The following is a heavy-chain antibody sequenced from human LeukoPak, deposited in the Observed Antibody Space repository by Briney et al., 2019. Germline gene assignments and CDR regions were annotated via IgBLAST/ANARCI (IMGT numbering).Heavy chain of an antibody. CDR1: GFTFSDYY. V-gene: IGHV3-11*04. Sequence: GGSLRLSCAASGFTFSDYYMSWLRQAPGKGLEWVSYISSDSSTIYYADSVKGRFTISRDNAKKSLYLQMNSLRIEDTAVYYCANTECQRLGTDYWGQGTLVTVSS. CDR3: ANTECQRLGTDY. D-gene: IGHD2-2*01. CDR2: ISSDSSTI. J-gene: IGHJ4*02.